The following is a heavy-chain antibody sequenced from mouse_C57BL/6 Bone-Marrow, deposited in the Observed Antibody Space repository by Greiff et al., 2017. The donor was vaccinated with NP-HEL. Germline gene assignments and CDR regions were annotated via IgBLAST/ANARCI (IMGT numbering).Heavy chain of an antibody. V-gene: IGHV5-6*01. CDR3: ARQRYYGSSYYFDY. J-gene: IGHJ2*01. Sequence: EVQLVESGGDLVKPGGSLKLSCAASGFTFSSYGMSWVRQTPDKRLEWVATISSGGSYTYYPDSVKGRFTLSRDNAKNTLYLQMSSLKSEDTAMYYCARQRYYGSSYYFDYWGQGTTLTVSS. D-gene: IGHD1-1*01. CDR2: ISSGGSYT. CDR1: GFTFSSYG.